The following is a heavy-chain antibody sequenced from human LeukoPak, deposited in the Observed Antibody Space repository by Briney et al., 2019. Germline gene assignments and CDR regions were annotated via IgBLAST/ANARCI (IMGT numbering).Heavy chain of an antibody. CDR3: ATPLGGSGWGPIDY. Sequence: ASVKVSCKASGYTFPSYAMHWVRQAPGLRLEWMGWINAGNGNIKYSQRFQGRVTITRDTSASTAYMELSSLRSEDTAVYYCATPLGGSGWGPIDYWGQGTLVTVSS. J-gene: IGHJ4*02. CDR2: INAGNGNI. V-gene: IGHV1-3*01. CDR1: GYTFPSYA. D-gene: IGHD6-19*01.